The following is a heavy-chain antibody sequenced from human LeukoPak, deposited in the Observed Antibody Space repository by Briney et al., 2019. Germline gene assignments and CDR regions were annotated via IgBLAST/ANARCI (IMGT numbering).Heavy chain of an antibody. J-gene: IGHJ4*02. Sequence: GGSLRLSCAASGFTFSSYSMNWVRQAPGKGLEWVSYISSSSTIYYADSVKGRFTISRDNAKNSLYLQMNSLRAEDTAVYSCAGMVRGVADYWGQGTLVTVSS. CDR2: ISSSSTI. V-gene: IGHV3-48*01. CDR1: GFTFSSYS. D-gene: IGHD3-10*01. CDR3: AGMVRGVADY.